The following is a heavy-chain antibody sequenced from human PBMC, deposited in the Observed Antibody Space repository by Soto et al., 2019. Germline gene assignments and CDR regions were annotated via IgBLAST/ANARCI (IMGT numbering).Heavy chain of an antibody. CDR3: VRSRGYCSSNSCLYNWFHP. Sequence: SETLSLTCIVSGDSVSSGAYYWTWIRQPPGKGLEWIGYFYYTGRTYYNPSLKNRVTISVDTSKNHLSLRLSSVTAADTAVYYCVRSRGYCSSNSCLYNWFHPWGHGTLVTVS. CDR1: GDSVSSGAYY. D-gene: IGHD2-2*01. J-gene: IGHJ5*02. CDR2: FYYTGRT. V-gene: IGHV4-61*03.